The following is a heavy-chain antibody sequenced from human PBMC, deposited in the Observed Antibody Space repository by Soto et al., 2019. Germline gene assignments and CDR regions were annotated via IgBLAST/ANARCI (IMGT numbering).Heavy chain of an antibody. CDR2: ISYDGSNK. D-gene: IGHD2-15*01. J-gene: IGHJ6*02. Sequence: GGSLRLSCAASGFTFSSYGMHWVRQAPGKGLEWVAVISYDGSNKYYADSVKGRFTISRDNSKNTLYLQINSLRAEDTAVYYCAKELVVAASFLWYYGMDVWGQGTTVTVSS. CDR3: AKELVVAASFLWYYGMDV. V-gene: IGHV3-30*18. CDR1: GFTFSSYG.